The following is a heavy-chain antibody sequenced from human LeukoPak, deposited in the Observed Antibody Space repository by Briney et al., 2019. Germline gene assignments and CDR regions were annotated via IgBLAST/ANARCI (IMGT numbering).Heavy chain of an antibody. V-gene: IGHV4-39*07. Sequence: SETLSLTCTVSGGSISSSSYYWGWIRQPPGKGLEWIGSIYYSGSTYYNPSLKSRVTISVDTSKNQFSLKLSSVTAADTAVYYCARLPRQGSMIVGFPEGDFDYWGQGTLVTVSS. J-gene: IGHJ4*02. CDR1: GGSISSSSYY. D-gene: IGHD3-22*01. CDR2: IYYSGST. CDR3: ARLPRQGSMIVGFPEGDFDY.